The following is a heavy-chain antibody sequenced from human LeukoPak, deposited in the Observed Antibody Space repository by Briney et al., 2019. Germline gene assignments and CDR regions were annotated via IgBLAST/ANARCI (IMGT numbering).Heavy chain of an antibody. CDR3: ARGYYDSSGYYTFDY. V-gene: IGHV1-8*01. CDR1: EYTFTSYD. D-gene: IGHD3-22*01. CDR2: MNPNSGNT. J-gene: IGHJ4*02. Sequence: ASVKVSCEASEYTFTSYDINWVRQATEQGLEWMGWMNPNSGNTGYAQKFQGRVTMTRNTSISTAYMELSSLRSEDTAVYYCARGYYDSSGYYTFDYWGQGTLVTVSS.